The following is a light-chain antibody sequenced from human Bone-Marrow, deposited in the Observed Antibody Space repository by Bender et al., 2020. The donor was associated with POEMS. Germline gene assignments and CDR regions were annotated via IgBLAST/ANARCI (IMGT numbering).Light chain of an antibody. J-gene: IGLJ1*01. CDR2: QDN. CDR1: RLGDKY. CDR3: YSNAGSDTLYV. V-gene: IGLV3-1*01. Sequence: SYDLTQPPSVSVSPGQTVSITCSGDRLGDKYVCWYQQRPGQSPVLVMYQDNKRPSGVPDRFSGSKSGNTASLTISGLQAEDEADYYCYSNAGSDTLYVFGTGTKVSVL.